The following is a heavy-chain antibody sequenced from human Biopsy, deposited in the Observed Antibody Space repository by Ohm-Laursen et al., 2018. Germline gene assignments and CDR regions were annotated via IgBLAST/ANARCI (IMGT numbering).Heavy chain of an antibody. D-gene: IGHD3-16*01. J-gene: IGHJ4*02. CDR2: INSVGTI. CDR1: GFTFSSYE. Sequence: SLRLSCAASGFTFSSYEMNWVRQAPGKGLEWVSNINSVGTIYYADSVRGRFTISRDNAKHSLYLQMNSLRVEDTAVYYCARSVGIMAAPIDYWGQGTLVTVSS. V-gene: IGHV3-48*03. CDR3: ARSVGIMAAPIDY.